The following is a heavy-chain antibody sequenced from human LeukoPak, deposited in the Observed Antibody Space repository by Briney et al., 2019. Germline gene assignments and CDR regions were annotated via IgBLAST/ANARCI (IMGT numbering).Heavy chain of an antibody. J-gene: IGHJ3*02. CDR3: ARDISFLGTPVAFEI. D-gene: IGHD3-3*01. Sequence: GGSLRLSCAASGFTFSSYSMNWVRQAPGKGLEWVSSISSSSSYIYYADSVKGRFTISRENAKNSLYLRMNSLRAEDTAVYYCARDISFLGTPVAFEIWGQGTMVTVSS. V-gene: IGHV3-21*01. CDR2: ISSSSSYI. CDR1: GFTFSSYS.